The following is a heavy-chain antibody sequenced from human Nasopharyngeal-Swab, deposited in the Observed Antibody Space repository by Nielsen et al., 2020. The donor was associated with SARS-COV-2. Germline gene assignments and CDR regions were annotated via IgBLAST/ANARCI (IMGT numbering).Heavy chain of an antibody. V-gene: IGHV3-9*01. CDR3: AKDGSGSYYFDY. Sequence: SLKISCAASGFTFDDYAMHWVRQAPGKGLEWVSGISWNGGSIGYADSVKGRFTISRDNAKNSLYLQMNSLRAEDTALYYCAKDGSGSYYFDYWGQGTLVTVSS. J-gene: IGHJ4*02. CDR2: ISWNGGSI. CDR1: GFTFDDYA. D-gene: IGHD1-26*01.